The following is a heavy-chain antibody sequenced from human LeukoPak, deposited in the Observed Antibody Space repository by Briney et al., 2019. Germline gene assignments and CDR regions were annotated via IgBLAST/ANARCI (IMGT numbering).Heavy chain of an antibody. Sequence: PGGSLRLSCAASGFTFSSYAMSWVRQAPGKGLEWVSAISGSGGSPYYADSVKGRFTISRDNSKNTLYLQMNSLRAEDTAVYYCAKPITIFGVVTYYFDYWGQGTLVTVSS. V-gene: IGHV3-23*01. J-gene: IGHJ4*02. CDR3: AKPITIFGVVTYYFDY. CDR2: ISGSGGSP. CDR1: GFTFSSYA. D-gene: IGHD3-3*01.